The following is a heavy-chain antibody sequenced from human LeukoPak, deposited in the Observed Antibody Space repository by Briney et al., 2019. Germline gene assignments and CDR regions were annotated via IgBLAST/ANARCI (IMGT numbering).Heavy chain of an antibody. CDR3: AKDRLESWSGFYFGLFDY. CDR1: GFTFSRYA. Sequence: GGSLRLSCATSGFTFSRYAMSWVRQAPGKGLEWVSGISNSGRSTYYADPVKGRFTISRDNSKSTLYLQMNSPRAEDTAVYYCAKDRLESWSGFYFGLFDYWGQGALVTVAS. CDR2: ISNSGRST. J-gene: IGHJ4*02. V-gene: IGHV3-23*01. D-gene: IGHD3-3*01.